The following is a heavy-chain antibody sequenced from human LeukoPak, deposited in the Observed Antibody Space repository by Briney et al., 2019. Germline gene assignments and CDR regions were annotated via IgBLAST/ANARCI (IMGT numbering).Heavy chain of an antibody. CDR3: ARDRYCSSTSCRYYFDY. Sequence: SGGSLRLSCAASGFTFSSYGMHWVRQAPGKGLEWVAVIWYDGSNKYYADSEKGRFTISRDNSKNTLYLQMNSLRAEDTAVYYCARDRYCSSTSCRYYFDYWGQGTLVTVSS. D-gene: IGHD2-2*01. CDR1: GFTFSSYG. CDR2: IWYDGSNK. J-gene: IGHJ4*02. V-gene: IGHV3-33*01.